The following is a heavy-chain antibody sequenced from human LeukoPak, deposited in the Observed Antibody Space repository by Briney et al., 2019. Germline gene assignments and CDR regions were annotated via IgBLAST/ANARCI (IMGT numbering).Heavy chain of an antibody. Sequence: GASLRLSCAASGFTFDDYIMRCVRQVPGEGLQWVALITWDGGSTFYAASVKGRFTISRDNSKKSLSLQMYGLTAEDTALYHCERERGRVIDYWGQGTLVTVSS. J-gene: IGHJ4*02. CDR2: ITWDGGST. D-gene: IGHD1-26*01. V-gene: IGHV3-43*01. CDR3: ERERGRVIDY. CDR1: GFTFDDYI.